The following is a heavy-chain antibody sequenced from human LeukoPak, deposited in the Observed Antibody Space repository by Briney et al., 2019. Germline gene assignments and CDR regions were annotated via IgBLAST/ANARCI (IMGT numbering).Heavy chain of an antibody. D-gene: IGHD5-24*01. CDR3: ARNVSRGEPGGAFDI. V-gene: IGHV4-39*01. CDR2: IYYSGST. CDR1: GGAISGRRDY. Sequence: SETLSLTCNVSGGAISGRRDYWGWIRQPPGKGLEWIASIYYSGSTHYNPSLKSRVTISVETSRNQFSLELRSATAADSAMYYCARNVSRGEPGGAFDIWGQGTMVTVSS. J-gene: IGHJ3*02.